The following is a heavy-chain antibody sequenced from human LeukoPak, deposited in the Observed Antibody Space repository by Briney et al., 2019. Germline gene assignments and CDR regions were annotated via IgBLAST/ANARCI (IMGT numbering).Heavy chain of an antibody. V-gene: IGHV1-69*04. CDR3: ARIWDYYDSSGYTDY. D-gene: IGHD3-22*01. CDR2: IIPILGIA. CDR1: GYTFTSYA. Sequence: SVKVSCKASGYTFTSYAISWVRQAPGQGLVWMGRIIPILGIANYAQKFQGRVTITADKSTSTAYMELSSLRSEDTAVYYCARIWDYYDSSGYTDYWGQGTLVTVSS. J-gene: IGHJ4*02.